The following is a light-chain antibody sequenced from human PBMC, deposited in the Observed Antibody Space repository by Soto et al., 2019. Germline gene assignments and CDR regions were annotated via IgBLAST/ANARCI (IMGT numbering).Light chain of an antibody. CDR1: QSVSSN. CDR2: GAS. J-gene: IGKJ5*01. CDR3: QEYNNWPPIT. V-gene: IGKV3-15*01. Sequence: EIVMTQSPATLSVSPGERATLSCRASQSVSSNLAWYQQKPGQAPRLLIHGASTRATGIPANFSGSGSGTEFTLTISSLQSEDFAVYYCQEYNNWPPITFGQGTRLEIK.